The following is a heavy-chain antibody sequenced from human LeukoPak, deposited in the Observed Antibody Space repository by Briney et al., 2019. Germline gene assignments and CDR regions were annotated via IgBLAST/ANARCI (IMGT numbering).Heavy chain of an antibody. D-gene: IGHD3-22*01. V-gene: IGHV1-69*04. Sequence: SVKVSCKASGYIFTNYGISWVRQAPGQGLEWMGRIIPILGIANYAQKFQGRVTITADKSTSTAYMELSSLRSEDTAVYYCARIQPLYYYDSSGYPSWFDPWGQGTLVTVSS. CDR2: IIPILGIA. CDR1: GYIFTNYG. CDR3: ARIQPLYYYDSSGYPSWFDP. J-gene: IGHJ5*02.